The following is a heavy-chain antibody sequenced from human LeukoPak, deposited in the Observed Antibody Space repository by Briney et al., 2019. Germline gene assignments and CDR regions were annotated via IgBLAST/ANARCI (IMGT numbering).Heavy chain of an antibody. Sequence: SETLSLTCTVSGGSISSGGSYWSWIRQPPGKGLEWIGYIYYSGSTNYNPSLKSRVTISVDTSKNQFSLKLSSVTAADTAVYYCARRSYSSSRGYYFDYWGQGTLVTVSS. CDR1: GGSISSGGSY. D-gene: IGHD6-13*01. CDR3: ARRSYSSSRGYYFDY. CDR2: IYYSGST. V-gene: IGHV4-61*08. J-gene: IGHJ4*02.